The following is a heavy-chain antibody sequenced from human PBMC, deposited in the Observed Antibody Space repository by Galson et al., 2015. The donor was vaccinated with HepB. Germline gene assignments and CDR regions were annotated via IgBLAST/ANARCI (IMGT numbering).Heavy chain of an antibody. CDR1: GFTFSSYA. D-gene: IGHD3-10*01. CDR3: VKDWLLWFGELSEDAFDI. Sequence: SLRLSCAASGFTFSSYAMHWVRQAPGKGLEYVSAISSNGGSTYYADSVKGRFTISRDNSKNTLYLQMSSLRAEDTAVYYCVKDWLLWFGELSEDAFDIWGQGTMVTVSS. CDR2: ISSNGGST. V-gene: IGHV3-64D*06. J-gene: IGHJ3*02.